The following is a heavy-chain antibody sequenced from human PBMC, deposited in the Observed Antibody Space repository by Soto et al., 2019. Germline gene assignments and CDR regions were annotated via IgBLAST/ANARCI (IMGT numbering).Heavy chain of an antibody. D-gene: IGHD6-19*01. CDR3: ARDNEGAVAGLAFDI. V-gene: IGHV3-30-3*01. Sequence: QVQLVESGGGVVQPGRSLRLSCAASGFTFSSYAMHWVRQAPGKGLEWVAVISYDGSNKYYADSVKGRFTNSRDNSKNTLYLQMNSLRAEDTAVYYCARDNEGAVAGLAFDIWGQGTMVTVSS. CDR1: GFTFSSYA. J-gene: IGHJ3*02. CDR2: ISYDGSNK.